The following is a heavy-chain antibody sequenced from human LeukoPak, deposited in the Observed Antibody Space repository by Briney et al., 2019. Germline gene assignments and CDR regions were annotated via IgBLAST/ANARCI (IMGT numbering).Heavy chain of an antibody. V-gene: IGHV1-18*01. J-gene: IGHJ4*02. CDR1: GYTFTSYG. CDR3: AMGRYDSSGYEGAYFDY. Sequence: ASAKVSCKASGYTFTSYGISWVRQAPGQGLEWMGWISAYNGNTNYAQKLQGRVTMTTDTSTSTAYMELRSLRSDDTAVYYCAMGRYDSSGYEGAYFDYWGQGTLVTVSS. D-gene: IGHD3-22*01. CDR2: ISAYNGNT.